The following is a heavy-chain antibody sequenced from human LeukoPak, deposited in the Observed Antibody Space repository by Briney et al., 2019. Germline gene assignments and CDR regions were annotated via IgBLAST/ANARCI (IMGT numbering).Heavy chain of an antibody. V-gene: IGHV3-7*01. D-gene: IGHD3-22*01. Sequence: GGSLRLSCAAAGFTFSRNWMSWVRQAPGKGLEWVANIKQDGSEKYYVDSVKGRFTISRDNAQNSLYLQMNSLRAEDTAVYYCARDDLTFYYDSSGLKDYWGQGTLVTVSS. J-gene: IGHJ4*02. CDR1: GFTFSRNW. CDR2: IKQDGSEK. CDR3: ARDDLTFYYDSSGLKDY.